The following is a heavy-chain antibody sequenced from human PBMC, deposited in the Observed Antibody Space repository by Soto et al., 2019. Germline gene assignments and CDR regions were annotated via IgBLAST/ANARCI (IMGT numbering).Heavy chain of an antibody. Sequence: QVQLQESGPGLVKPSGTLSLTCAVSSGSISSSNWWRWVRQPPGKGLEWIGEIYHSGSTNYNPSLKCRVTISVDKSKNQFSLKLSSVTAADTAVYYCARAGFEVPAAMRVAVWEVGLRQYYYMDVWGKGTTVTVSS. D-gene: IGHD2-2*01. V-gene: IGHV4-4*02. J-gene: IGHJ6*03. CDR3: ARAGFEVPAAMRVAVWEVGLRQYYYMDV. CDR2: IYHSGST. CDR1: SGSISSSNW.